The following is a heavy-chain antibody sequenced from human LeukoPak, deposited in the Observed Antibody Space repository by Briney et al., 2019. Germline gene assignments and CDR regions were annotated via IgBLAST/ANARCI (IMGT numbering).Heavy chain of an antibody. D-gene: IGHD5-12*01. CDR1: GGTFSSYA. J-gene: IGHJ4*02. CDR3: ARGQEGGYVSADY. V-gene: IGHV1-69*05. Sequence: SVKVSCKASGGTFSSYAISWVRQAPGQGLEWMGGIIPIFGTANYAQKFQGRVTITRNTSISTAYMELSSLRSEDTAVYYCARGQEGGYVSADYWGQGTLVTVSS. CDR2: IIPIFGTA.